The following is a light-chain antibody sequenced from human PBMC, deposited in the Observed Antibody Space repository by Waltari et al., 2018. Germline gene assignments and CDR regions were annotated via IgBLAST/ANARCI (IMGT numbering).Light chain of an antibody. J-gene: IGLJ1*01. CDR3: SSYTTSSTYV. CDR1: SSDVGGYHF. V-gene: IGLV2-14*03. CDR2: DVT. Sequence: QSALTQPASVSGSPGQSITISCTGPSSDVGGYHFVSWYQQHPGKVPKLIIYDVTNRPSGVSNRFSGSKSGNTASLTIPGLQAEDEADYYCSSYTTSSTYVFGTGTKVTVL.